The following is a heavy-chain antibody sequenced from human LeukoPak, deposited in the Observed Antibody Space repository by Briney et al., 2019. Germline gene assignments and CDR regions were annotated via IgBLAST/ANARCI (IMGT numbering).Heavy chain of an antibody. D-gene: IGHD3-10*01. CDR1: GLTFNSHS. J-gene: IGHJ4*02. CDR3: EKLSLSGRSQFADY. CDR2: VSTNGDVT. V-gene: IGHV3-23*01. Sequence: GGSLRLSCVASGLTFNSHSMSWVRQAPGMGLEWVSVVSTNGDVTFYADSVKGRFTISRDNSKNTLFLQMNSLRAEDTAVYYCEKLSLSGRSQFADYWGQGTLVTVSS.